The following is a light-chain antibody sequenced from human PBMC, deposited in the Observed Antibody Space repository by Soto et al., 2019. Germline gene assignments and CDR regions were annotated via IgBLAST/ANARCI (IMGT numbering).Light chain of an antibody. Sequence: QSVLTQPPSASGTPGQRVTISCSGSSSNIRINYVYCYQHLPGTAPKLLIYRNNQRPSGVPDRFSGSKSGTSASLAISGLRSEDEADYYCAAWDDGLSGWVFGGGTKLTVL. CDR2: RNN. CDR1: SSNIRINY. CDR3: AAWDDGLSGWV. J-gene: IGLJ3*02. V-gene: IGLV1-47*01.